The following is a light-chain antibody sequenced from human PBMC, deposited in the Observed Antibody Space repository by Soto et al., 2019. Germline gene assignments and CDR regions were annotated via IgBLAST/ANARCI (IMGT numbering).Light chain of an antibody. CDR2: RDS. Sequence: SYELTQPLSVSVALGQTARITCGGNNIGSKNVHWYQQKPGQAPVLVIYRDSNRPSGITERFSGSNSGNTATLTISRAQAGDEADYYCQVWDSSGVFGGGTKLTVL. CDR3: QVWDSSGV. V-gene: IGLV3-9*01. CDR1: NIGSKN. J-gene: IGLJ2*01.